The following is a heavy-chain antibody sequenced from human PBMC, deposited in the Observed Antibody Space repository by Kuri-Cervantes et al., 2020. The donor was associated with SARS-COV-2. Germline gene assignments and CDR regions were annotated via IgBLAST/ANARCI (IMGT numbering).Heavy chain of an antibody. Sequence: SGPTLVKPTQTLTLTCTFSGFSLSTSGMCVSWIRQPPGKALEWLARIDWDDDKYYNTSLETRLTISKDTSKNQVVLTMTNVDPVDTATYYCARIQAATVIADCWGQGTLVTVSS. CDR2: IDWDDDK. CDR3: ARIQAATVIADC. J-gene: IGHJ4*02. V-gene: IGHV2-70*11. D-gene: IGHD4-11*01. CDR1: GFSLSTSGMC.